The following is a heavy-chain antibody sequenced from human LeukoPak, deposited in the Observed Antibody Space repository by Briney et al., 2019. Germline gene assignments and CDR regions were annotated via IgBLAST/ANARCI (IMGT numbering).Heavy chain of an antibody. CDR2: IYPGDSDT. J-gene: IGHJ4*02. Sequence: GESLKISCKGSGYSFTSYWIDWVRQMPGKGLEWMGIIYPGDSDTRYSPSFQGQVTISADKSISTAYLQWSSLKASDTAMYYCARLSSDGSGSYYNGHWGQGTLVTVSS. CDR1: GYSFTSYW. CDR3: ARLSSDGSGSYYNGH. V-gene: IGHV5-51*01. D-gene: IGHD3-10*01.